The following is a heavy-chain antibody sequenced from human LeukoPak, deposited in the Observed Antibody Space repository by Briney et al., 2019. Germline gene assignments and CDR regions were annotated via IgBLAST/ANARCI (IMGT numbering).Heavy chain of an antibody. D-gene: IGHD6-13*01. CDR3: AKDSIAAAGPWYFDL. CDR2: ISGSGGST. V-gene: IGHV3-23*01. J-gene: IGHJ2*01. CDR1: GFTFSSYA. Sequence: GSLILSCAASGFTFSSYAMNWVRQAPGKGLEWVSAISGSGGSTYYADSVKGRFTISRDNSKNTLYLQMNSLRAEDTAVYYCAKDSIAAAGPWYFDLWGRGTLVTVSS.